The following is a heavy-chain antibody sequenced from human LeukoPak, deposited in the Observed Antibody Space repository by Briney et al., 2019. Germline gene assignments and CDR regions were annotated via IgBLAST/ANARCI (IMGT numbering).Heavy chain of an antibody. CDR1: GFTFSSYW. V-gene: IGHV3-74*01. Sequence: GGSLRLSCAASGFTFSSYWMHWVRHAPGKGLVWVSRINSDGSSTSYADSVKGRFTISRDNAKNTLYLQMNSLRAEDTAVYYCARGLRFQGDWFDPWGQGTLVTVSS. CDR3: ARGLRFQGDWFDP. D-gene: IGHD4-17*01. J-gene: IGHJ5*02. CDR2: INSDGSST.